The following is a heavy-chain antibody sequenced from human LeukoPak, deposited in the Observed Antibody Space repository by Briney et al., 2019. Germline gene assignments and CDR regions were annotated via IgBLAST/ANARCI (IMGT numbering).Heavy chain of an antibody. CDR2: IYHSGST. CDR1: GGSISSSNW. D-gene: IGHD1-26*01. Sequence: SGTLSLTCAVSGGSISSSNWWSWVRQPPGKGLEWIGEIYHSGSTNYNPSLKSRVTISVDKSKNQFSLKLSSVTAADTAVYYCARDGIVGATVAFSDIWGQGTMVTVSS. V-gene: IGHV4-4*02. J-gene: IGHJ3*02. CDR3: ARDGIVGATVAFSDI.